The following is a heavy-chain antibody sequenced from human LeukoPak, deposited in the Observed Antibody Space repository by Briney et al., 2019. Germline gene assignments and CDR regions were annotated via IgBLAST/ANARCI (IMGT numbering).Heavy chain of an antibody. D-gene: IGHD5-18*01. Sequence: GSLRLSCVASGFTFSNYWMTWVRQAPGKGLEWVANIKQDGSEKYYVDSVKGRFTISRDNAKNSLYLQMNSLRAEDTAVYYCARSQLWLPNWYFDLWGRGTLVTVSS. CDR1: GFTFSNYW. V-gene: IGHV3-7*05. J-gene: IGHJ2*01. CDR3: ARSQLWLPNWYFDL. CDR2: IKQDGSEK.